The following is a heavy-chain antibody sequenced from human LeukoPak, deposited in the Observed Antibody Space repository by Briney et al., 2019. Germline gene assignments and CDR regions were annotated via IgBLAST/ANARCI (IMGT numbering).Heavy chain of an antibody. CDR3: AKDIGAAAGIIDY. V-gene: IGHV3-9*03. J-gene: IGHJ4*02. D-gene: IGHD6-13*01. CDR1: GFTFDDYA. CDR2: ISWNSGSI. Sequence: PGGSLRLSCAASGFTFDDYAMHWVRQAPGKGLEWVSGISWNSGSIGYADSVKGRFTISGDNAKNSLYLQMNSLRAEDMASYYCAKDIGAAAGIIDYWGQGTLVTVSS.